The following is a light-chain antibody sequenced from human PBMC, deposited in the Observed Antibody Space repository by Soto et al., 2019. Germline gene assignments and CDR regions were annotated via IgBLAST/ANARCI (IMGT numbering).Light chain of an antibody. CDR1: QGISSW. V-gene: IGKV1D-12*01. J-gene: IGKJ5*01. CDR2: AAS. CDR3: QQANSFPIT. Sequence: DIQMTQSPSSVSASVGDSVTITCRASQGISSWLAWFQQKPGESPKLLIYAASSLQSGVPSRFSGSGSGTDFTLTIISLQPEDVAAYYCQQANSFPITFVQGTRLEMK.